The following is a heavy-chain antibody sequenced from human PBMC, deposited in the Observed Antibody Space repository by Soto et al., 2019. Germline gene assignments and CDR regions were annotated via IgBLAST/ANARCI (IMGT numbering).Heavy chain of an antibody. V-gene: IGHV1-18*01. CDR3: ALSTTYYYDSSGYYIDY. CDR1: GYTFTSYG. CDR2: ISAYNGNT. D-gene: IGHD3-22*01. Sequence: ASVKVSCKASGYTFTSYGISWVRQAPGQGLEWMGWISAYNGNTNYAQKLQGRVTMTTDTSTSTAYTELRSLRSDDTAVYYCALSTTYYYDSSGYYIDYWGQGTLVTVSS. J-gene: IGHJ4*02.